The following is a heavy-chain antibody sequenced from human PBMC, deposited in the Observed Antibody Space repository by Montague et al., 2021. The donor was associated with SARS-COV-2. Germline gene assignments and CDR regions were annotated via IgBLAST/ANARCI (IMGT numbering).Heavy chain of an antibody. J-gene: IGHJ6*03. D-gene: IGHD2-2*01. Sequence: SETLSLTCAVYGGSLSGYYWSWIRQPPGKGLEWIGEINHSGSTNXXPSLKSGVTISVDTSKNQFSLKLSSVTAADTAVYYCARARQDVVVPALGIGAYYYYYYMDVWGKGTRSPSP. CDR3: ARARQDVVVPALGIGAYYYYYYMDV. CDR1: GGSLSGYY. CDR2: INHSGST. V-gene: IGHV4-34*01.